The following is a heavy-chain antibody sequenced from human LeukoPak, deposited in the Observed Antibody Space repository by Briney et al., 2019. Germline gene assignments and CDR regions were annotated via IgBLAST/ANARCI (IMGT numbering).Heavy chain of an antibody. CDR1: GGSMSSINYY. V-gene: IGHV4-39*01. CDR2: IYNGGRT. Sequence: PSETLSLTCTVSGGSMSSINYYWAWIRQPPGKGLEWVGYIYNGGRTSYNPSLKSRVTMSVDTSKNQFSLNLTSVTAADTAMYYCARQPSGTPGGYWGQGSLVTVSS. J-gene: IGHJ4*02. D-gene: IGHD1-26*01. CDR3: ARQPSGTPGGY.